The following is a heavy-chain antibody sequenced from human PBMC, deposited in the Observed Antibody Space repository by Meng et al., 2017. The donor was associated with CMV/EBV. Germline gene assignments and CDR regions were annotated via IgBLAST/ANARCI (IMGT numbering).Heavy chain of an antibody. J-gene: IGHJ5*02. D-gene: IGHD6-19*01. CDR3: ARDRVAVAGNHWFDP. Sequence: GQLGELGVEVKKPGASVKVSCKASGYTFTGYYMHWVRQAPGQGLEWMGWINPNSGGTNYAQKFQGRVTMTRDTSISTAYMELSRLRSDDTAVYYCARDRVAVAGNHWFDPWGQGTLVTVSS. CDR2: INPNSGGT. V-gene: IGHV1-2*02. CDR1: GYTFTGYY.